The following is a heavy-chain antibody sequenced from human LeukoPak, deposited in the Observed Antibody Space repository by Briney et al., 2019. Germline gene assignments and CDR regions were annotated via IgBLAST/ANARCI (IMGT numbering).Heavy chain of an antibody. V-gene: IGHV1-24*01. Sequence: ASVKVSCKVSGYTLTELSMHWVRHAPGKGLECMGGFDPEDGETIYAQKFQGRVTMTEDTSTDTAYTELSSLRSEDTDVSYCATDPANGGNLNWFDPWGQGTLVTVSS. CDR2: FDPEDGET. CDR3: ATDPANGGNLNWFDP. CDR1: GYTLTELS. D-gene: IGHD4-23*01. J-gene: IGHJ5*02.